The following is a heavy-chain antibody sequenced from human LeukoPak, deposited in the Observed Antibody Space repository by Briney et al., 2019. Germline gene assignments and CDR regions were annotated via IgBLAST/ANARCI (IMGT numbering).Heavy chain of an antibody. CDR1: GYLFSNYW. D-gene: IGHD3-10*01. J-gene: IGHJ4*02. CDR2: IYPGDSDT. CDR3: ARGIAGYNSRGFDY. V-gene: IGHV5-51*01. Sequence: GESLQISCKGSGYLFSNYWIAWVRQMPGKGLEWMGIIYPGDSDTRYSPSFQGQVTISADKSISTASLQWSSLKASDTAIYYCARGIAGYNSRGFDYWGQGTLVTVSS.